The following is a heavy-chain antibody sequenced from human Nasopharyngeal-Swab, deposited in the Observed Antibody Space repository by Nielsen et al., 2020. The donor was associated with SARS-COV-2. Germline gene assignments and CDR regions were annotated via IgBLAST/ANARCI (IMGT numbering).Heavy chain of an antibody. J-gene: IGHJ3*02. Sequence: ASVKVSCKASGYTFTSYYMHWVRQAPGQGLEWMGIINSSGGSTSYAQKFQGRVTMTRDTSTSTVYMELSSLRSEDTAVYYCARKSLGYSSGWLVAFDIWGQGTMVTVSS. CDR3: ARKSLGYSSGWLVAFDI. D-gene: IGHD6-19*01. CDR1: GYTFTSYY. V-gene: IGHV1-46*01. CDR2: INSSGGST.